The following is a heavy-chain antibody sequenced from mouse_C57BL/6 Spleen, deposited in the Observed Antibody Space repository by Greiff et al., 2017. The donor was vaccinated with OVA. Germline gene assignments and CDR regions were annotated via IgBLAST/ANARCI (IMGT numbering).Heavy chain of an antibody. CDR2: IWSGGST. V-gene: IGHV2-2*01. D-gene: IGHD4-1*01. Sequence: VHLVESGPGLVQPSQSLSITCTVSGFSLTSYGVHWVRQSPGKGLEWLGVIWSGGSTDYNAAFISRLSTSKDNSKSQVFFKMNSLQADDTAIYYCARPGTRAWFAYWGQGTLVTVSA. CDR1: GFSLTSYG. CDR3: ARPGTRAWFAY. J-gene: IGHJ3*01.